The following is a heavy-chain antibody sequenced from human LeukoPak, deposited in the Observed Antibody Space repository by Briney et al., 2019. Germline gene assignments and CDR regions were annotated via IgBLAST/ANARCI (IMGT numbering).Heavy chain of an antibody. CDR1: GGSISSSNW. D-gene: IGHD3-3*01. J-gene: IGHJ6*01. CDR3: ARGPSLTIFGVVINYYYYYGMDV. Sequence: SGTLSLTCAVSGGSISSSNWWSWVRQPPGKGLEWIGEIYHSGSTNYNPSLKSRVTISVDKSKNQFSLKLSSVTAADMAVYYCARGPSLTIFGVVINYYYYYGMDVWGQGTTVTVSS. CDR2: IYHSGST. V-gene: IGHV4-4*02.